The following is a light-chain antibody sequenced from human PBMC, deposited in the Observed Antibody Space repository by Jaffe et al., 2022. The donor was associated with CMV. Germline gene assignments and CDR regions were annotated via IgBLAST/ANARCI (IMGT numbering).Light chain of an antibody. CDR3: SSYTGSSTYVI. Sequence: QSALTQPASVSGSPGQSVTFSCTGTSSDVDAYNYVSWYQQHPGKAPKLMIYDVSHRPSGVSNRFSGSKSGNTASLTISGLQAEDEADYYCSSYTGSSTYVIFGGGTKLTVL. CDR1: SSDVDAYNY. V-gene: IGLV2-14*03. J-gene: IGLJ2*01. CDR2: DVS.